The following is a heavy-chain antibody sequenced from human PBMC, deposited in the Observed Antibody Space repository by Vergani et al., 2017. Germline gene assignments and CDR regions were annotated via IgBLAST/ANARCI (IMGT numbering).Heavy chain of an antibody. V-gene: IGHV1-18*01. CDR2: ISAYNGNT. J-gene: IGHJ6*02. CDR3: AREYCSGGSCYFGYYYYGMDV. Sequence: QVQLVQSGAEVKKPGASVKVSCTASGYTFTSYGISWVRQAPGQGLEWMGWISAYNGNTNYAQKLQGRVTMTTDTSTSTAYMELRSLRSDDTAVYYCAREYCSGGSCYFGYYYYGMDVWGQGTTVTVSS. D-gene: IGHD2-15*01. CDR1: GYTFTSYG.